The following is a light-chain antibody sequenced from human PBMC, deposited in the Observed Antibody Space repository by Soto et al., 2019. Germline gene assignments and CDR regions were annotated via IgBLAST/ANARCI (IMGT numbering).Light chain of an antibody. Sequence: QSVLTQPPSASRTPGQRVTISCSGGSYNIGKNLVYWYQQRPGTAPKLLIFKNNARPSGVPDRFSGSNSGSSASLAISGLRSEDEADYFCAAWDDSLSAWVFGGGTKVTVL. CDR1: SYNIGKNL. V-gene: IGLV1-47*01. CDR3: AAWDDSLSAWV. CDR2: KNN. J-gene: IGLJ3*02.